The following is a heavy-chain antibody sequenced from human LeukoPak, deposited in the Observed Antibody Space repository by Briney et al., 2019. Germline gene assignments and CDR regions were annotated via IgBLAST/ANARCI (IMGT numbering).Heavy chain of an antibody. CDR3: ARDGNWGSPV. V-gene: IGHV3-21*01. CDR2: ISSSSSYI. D-gene: IGHD7-27*01. Sequence: GGSLRLSCAASGFTFSSYSMNWVRQAPGKGLKWVSSISSSSSYIYYADSVKGRFTISRDNAENSLYLQMNSLRAEDTAVYYCARDGNWGSPVWGQGTLVTVSS. CDR1: GFTFSSYS. J-gene: IGHJ4*02.